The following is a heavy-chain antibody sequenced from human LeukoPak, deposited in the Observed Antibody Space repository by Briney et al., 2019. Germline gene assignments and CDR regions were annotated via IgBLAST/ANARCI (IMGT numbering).Heavy chain of an antibody. CDR2: ISSSSSTI. J-gene: IGHJ4*02. D-gene: IGHD3-16*02. CDR1: GFTFSSYS. Sequence: GGSLRLSCAASGFTFSSYSMNWVRQAPGKGLEWVSYISSSSSTIYYADSVKGRFTISRDNAKNSLYLQMNSLRAEDTAVYYCASGGLVITFGGVIAPAHFDYWGQGTLVTVSS. CDR3: ASGGLVITFGGVIAPAHFDY. V-gene: IGHV3-48*01.